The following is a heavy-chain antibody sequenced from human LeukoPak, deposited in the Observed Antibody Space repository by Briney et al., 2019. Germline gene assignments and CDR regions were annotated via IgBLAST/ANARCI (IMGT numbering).Heavy chain of an antibody. CDR3: ARRLTSYFDY. CDR1: GGSISSGGYY. J-gene: IGHJ4*02. CDR2: IYYSGST. Sequence: SQTLSLTCTVSGGSISSGGYYWSWIRQHPGKGLEWIGYIYYSGSTYYNPSLKSRVTISVDTSKNQFSLKLSSLTAADSAVYYCARRLTSYFDYWGQGTLVTVSS. V-gene: IGHV4-31*03. D-gene: IGHD4-11*01.